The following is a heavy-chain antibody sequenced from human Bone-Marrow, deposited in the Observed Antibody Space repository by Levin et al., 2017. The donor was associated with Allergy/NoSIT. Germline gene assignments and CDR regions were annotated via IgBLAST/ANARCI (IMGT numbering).Heavy chain of an antibody. V-gene: IGHV6-1*01. Sequence: SQTLSLTCDITGDSLFSDGVVWNWIRRSPSRGLEWLGRTYYRSKWYSDYAPSVRSRLAVYSDTSKNQFSLQLKSVTPEDTAVYYCARGRYSAFDYWGQGILVTVSS. CDR1: GDSLFSDGVV. CDR3: ARGRYSAFDY. J-gene: IGHJ4*02. CDR2: TYYRSKWYS. D-gene: IGHD3-9*01.